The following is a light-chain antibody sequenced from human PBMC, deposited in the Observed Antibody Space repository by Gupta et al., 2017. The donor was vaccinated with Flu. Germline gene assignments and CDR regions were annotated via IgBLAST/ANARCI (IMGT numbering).Light chain of an antibody. Sequence: ETVMTQSPLALSVTPGEAASISCRSSQSRRHINGYNYLDWYRQKPGQPPQLLIYLASKRASGVSDSFSGSGSGTIFTLTISRVEAEDVGVYYCKQYVKTPRTFGQGTKVEIK. CDR1: QSRRHINGYNY. J-gene: IGKJ1*01. CDR2: LAS. CDR3: KQYVKTPRT. V-gene: IGKV2-28*01.